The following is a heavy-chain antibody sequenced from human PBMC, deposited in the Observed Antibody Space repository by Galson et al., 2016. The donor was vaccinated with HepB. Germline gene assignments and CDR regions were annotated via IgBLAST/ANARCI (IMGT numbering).Heavy chain of an antibody. CDR1: GSTFSSYW. CDR3: ASGVEMSTILGDG. CDR2: IRPDGSTT. J-gene: IGHJ6*02. D-gene: IGHD5-24*01. V-gene: IGHV3-74*03. Sequence: SLRLSCAASGSTFSSYWMHWVRQAPGEGLVWLSRIRPDGSTTAYADSVRGRFTISRDNAKNTLYPQMNSLRAEDTAVYYCASGVEMSTILGDGWGQGTTVTVS.